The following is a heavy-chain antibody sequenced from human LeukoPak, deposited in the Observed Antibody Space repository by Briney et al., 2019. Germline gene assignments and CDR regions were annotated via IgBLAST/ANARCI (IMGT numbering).Heavy chain of an antibody. V-gene: IGHV3-30-3*01. CDR1: EFTFSNYA. CDR2: ISYDGNTI. CDR3: GRFSRAPDY. Sequence: GGSLRLSCAASEFTFSNYALHWVRQAPGKGLQWVAVISYDGNTIHYADSVKGRFTISRDNAKKSLYLQMNSLSAEDTAVYYCGRFSRAPDYWGQGTLVTVSS. J-gene: IGHJ4*02. D-gene: IGHD2-2*01.